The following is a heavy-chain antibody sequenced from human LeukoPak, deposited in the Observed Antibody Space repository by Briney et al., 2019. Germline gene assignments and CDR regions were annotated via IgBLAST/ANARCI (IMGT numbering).Heavy chain of an antibody. D-gene: IGHD6-13*01. CDR2: FSATDGSA. J-gene: IGHJ3*01. CDR1: GFTVSSYG. Sequence: GGSLRLSCAASGFTVSSYGMTWVRLAPGKGLEWVSAFSATDGSAQYAESVKGRFTISRDNSKNSLYLQMNSLRDEDTAVYYCAKARIAAAGTGAFDVWGQGTIVTVSS. V-gene: IGHV3-23*01. CDR3: AKARIAAAGTGAFDV.